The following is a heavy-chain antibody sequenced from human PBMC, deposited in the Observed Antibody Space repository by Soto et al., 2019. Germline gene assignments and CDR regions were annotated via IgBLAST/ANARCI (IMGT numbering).Heavy chain of an antibody. Sequence: QVQLVQSGAEVKKPGSSVKVSCKASVGTFSSYAISWVRQAPGQGLEWMGGIIPIFGTANYAQKFQGRVTITADESTSTAYMELSSLRSEDTAVYYCATHSSGSGSYYYGMDVWGQGTTVTVSS. D-gene: IGHD6-19*01. CDR3: ATHSSGSGSYYYGMDV. V-gene: IGHV1-69*12. J-gene: IGHJ6*02. CDR1: VGTFSSYA. CDR2: IIPIFGTA.